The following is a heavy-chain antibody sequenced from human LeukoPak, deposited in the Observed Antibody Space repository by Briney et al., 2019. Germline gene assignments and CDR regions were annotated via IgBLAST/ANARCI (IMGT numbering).Heavy chain of an antibody. J-gene: IGHJ4*02. D-gene: IGHD3-3*01. V-gene: IGHV3-7*01. CDR2: MNQDGSQK. Sequence: GGSLRLSCSASGLPFSSYWMSGVRQAPGKGLEWVANMNQDGSQKNYVDSVKGRFTISRDNAKNSLYLQMNSLRVEDTAVYYCAREGFLDYWGQGTLVTVSS. CDR3: AREGFLDY. CDR1: GLPFSSYW.